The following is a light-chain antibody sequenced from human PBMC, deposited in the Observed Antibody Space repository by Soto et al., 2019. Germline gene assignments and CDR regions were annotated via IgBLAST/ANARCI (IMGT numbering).Light chain of an antibody. J-gene: IGKJ4*01. V-gene: IGKV1D-16*01. CDR1: QDISTW. Sequence: DIKMTQSASSLYAYVGARVTISYRASQDISTWVAWYQQKPGKAPKSLMYTASSLHSGVPSRFSGSGSGTDFTLTISNLQPEYFATYYCQQYKAYPLTFGAGTKVDIK. CDR2: TAS. CDR3: QQYKAYPLT.